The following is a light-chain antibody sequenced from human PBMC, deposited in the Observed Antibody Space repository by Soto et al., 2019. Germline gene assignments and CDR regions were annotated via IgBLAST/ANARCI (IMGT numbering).Light chain of an antibody. CDR1: QSISTY. Sequence: EIVLTQSPAPLSLSPGERATLSCRASQSISTYLALYQQKPGQAPRLLIYDPSNRATGNPARFSGSGSRTDFTLTISSLAPEDVAVYYCQQSNNWPLTFGGGTKVEFK. CDR3: QQSNNWPLT. CDR2: DPS. V-gene: IGKV3-11*01. J-gene: IGKJ4*01.